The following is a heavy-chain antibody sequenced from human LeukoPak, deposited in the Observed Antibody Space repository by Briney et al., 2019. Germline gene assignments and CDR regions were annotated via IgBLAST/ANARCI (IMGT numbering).Heavy chain of an antibody. CDR1: GFTFSSYA. CDR3: AKGPSERDYVWGSYRYQSWFDP. D-gene: IGHD3-16*02. J-gene: IGHJ5*02. Sequence: GGSLRLSCAASGFTFSSYAMSWVRQAPGKGLEWVSAISGSGGSTYYADSVKGRFTISRDNSKNTLYLQMNSLRAEDTAVYYCAKGPSERDYVWGSYRYQSWFDPWGQGTLVTVSS. V-gene: IGHV3-23*01. CDR2: ISGSGGST.